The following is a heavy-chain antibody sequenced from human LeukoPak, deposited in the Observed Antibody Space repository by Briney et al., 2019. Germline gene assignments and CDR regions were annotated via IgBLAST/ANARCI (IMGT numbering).Heavy chain of an antibody. V-gene: IGHV3-7*01. CDR3: ARFADTAMVFQDFDY. J-gene: IGHJ4*02. CDR2: IKQDGSEK. D-gene: IGHD5-18*01. CDR1: GFTFSSYW. Sequence: PGGSLRLSCAASGFTFSSYWMSWVRQAPGKGLEWVANIKQDGSEKYYVDSVKGRFTISRDNAKNSLYLQMNSLRAEDTAVYYCARFADTAMVFQDFDYWGQGTLVTVSS.